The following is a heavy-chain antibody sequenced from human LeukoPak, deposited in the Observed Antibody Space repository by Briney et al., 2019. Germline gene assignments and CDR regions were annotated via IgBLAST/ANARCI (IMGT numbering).Heavy chain of an antibody. D-gene: IGHD5-24*01. CDR1: GFAVSSNY. J-gene: IGHJ4*02. Sequence: PGGSLRLSCAASGFAVSSNYMNWVRQAPGKGLEWVSVIYTGGSTYYADSVKGRFTISRDNSKNTLYLQLNSLRAEDTAVYYCAXXXXXLKAGYNLYYFDYWGQGTLVTVSS. CDR3: AXXXXXLKAGYNLYYFDY. CDR2: IYTGGST. V-gene: IGHV3-53*01.